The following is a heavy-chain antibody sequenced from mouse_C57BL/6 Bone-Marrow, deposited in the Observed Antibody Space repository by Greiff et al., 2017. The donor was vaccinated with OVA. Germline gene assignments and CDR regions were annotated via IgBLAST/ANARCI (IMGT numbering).Heavy chain of an antibody. D-gene: IGHD2-2*01. CDR1: GYTFTSYG. CDR3: ARRGYGYDWFAY. Sequence: VQLQQSGAELARPGASVKLSGKASGYTFTSYGISWVKQRTGQGLEWIGEIYPRSGNTYYNEKFKGKATLTADKSSSTAYMELRSLTSEDSAVYFCARRGYGYDWFAYWGQGTLVTVSA. V-gene: IGHV1-81*01. J-gene: IGHJ3*01. CDR2: IYPRSGNT.